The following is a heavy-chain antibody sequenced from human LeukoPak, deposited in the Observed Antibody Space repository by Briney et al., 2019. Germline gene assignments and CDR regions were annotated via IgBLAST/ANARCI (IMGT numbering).Heavy chain of an antibody. V-gene: IGHV3-11*04. CDR2: ISSSGSTI. D-gene: IGHD3-3*01. CDR1: GFTFSDYY. CDR3: AREMGTYYDFWSGYYSGGPSDY. J-gene: IGHJ4*02. Sequence: GGSLRLSCAASGFTFSDYYMSWIRQAPGKGLEWVSYISSSGSTIYYADSVKGRFTISGDNAKNSLYLQMNSLRAEDTAVYYCAREMGTYYDFWSGYYSGGPSDYWGQGTLVTVSS.